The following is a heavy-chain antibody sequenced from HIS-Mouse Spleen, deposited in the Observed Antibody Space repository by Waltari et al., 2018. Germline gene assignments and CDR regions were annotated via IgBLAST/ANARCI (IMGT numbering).Heavy chain of an antibody. CDR1: GFTFSSYA. D-gene: IGHD6-19*01. CDR2: ISGRWCST. V-gene: IGHV3-23*01. Sequence: EVQLLESGGGLVQPGGSLRLSCAASGFTFSSYAMSWVRQAPGKGLEWVSAISGRWCSTYYADSVKGRFTISRDNSKNTLYLQMNSLRAEDTAVYYCAKDRQWLVRIYFDYWGQGTLVTVSS. CDR3: AKDRQWLVRIYFDY. J-gene: IGHJ4*02.